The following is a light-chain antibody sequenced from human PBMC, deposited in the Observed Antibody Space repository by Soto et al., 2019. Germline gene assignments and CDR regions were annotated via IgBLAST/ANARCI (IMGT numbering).Light chain of an antibody. CDR2: AAS. J-gene: IGKJ4*01. V-gene: IGKV1-16*01. Sequence: DIQMTQSPSSLSASVGDRVTITCRAGQDIDTYLAWFQQKPGTAPKFLIYAASTLEFGVPSRFSGSGSGTYFTLTITSLQPEEFATYYCQHYKNYPPTFGGGTKVEI. CDR3: QHYKNYPPT. CDR1: QDIDTY.